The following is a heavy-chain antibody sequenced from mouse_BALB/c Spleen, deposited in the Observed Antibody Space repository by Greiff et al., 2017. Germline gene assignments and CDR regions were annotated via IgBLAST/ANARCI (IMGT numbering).Heavy chain of an antibody. V-gene: IGHV5-9-4*01. CDR2: ISSGGSYT. D-gene: IGHD1-1*01. Sequence: EVQLVESGGGLVKPGGSLKLSCAASGFTFSSYAMSWVRQSPEKRLEWVAEISSGGSYTYYPDTVTGRFTISRDNAKNTLYLEMSSLRSEDTAMYYCARDRGTTVVAKAYWGQGTLVTVSA. J-gene: IGHJ3*01. CDR3: ARDRGTTVVAKAY. CDR1: GFTFSSYA.